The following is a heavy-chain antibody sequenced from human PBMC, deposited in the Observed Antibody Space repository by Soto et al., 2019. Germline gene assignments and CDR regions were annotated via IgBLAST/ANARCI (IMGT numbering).Heavy chain of an antibody. J-gene: IGHJ3*01. CDR3: AREMHAF. CDR2: TSYTGDT. V-gene: IGHV4-59*01. Sequence: QVPGKGLEWIASTSYTGDTNYNPSLQSRVTISMDTSKNQLSLKLTYMAAADTAVYYCAREMHAF.